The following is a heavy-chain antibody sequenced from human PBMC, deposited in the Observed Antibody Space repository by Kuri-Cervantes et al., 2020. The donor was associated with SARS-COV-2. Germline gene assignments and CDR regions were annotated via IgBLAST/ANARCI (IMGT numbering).Heavy chain of an antibody. CDR1: DYSISSAYY. CDR2: IYYSGST. Sequence: SETLSLTCVVSDYSISSAYYWGWIRQPPGKGLEWIGFIYYSGSTNYNPSLKSRVTISVDTSKNQFSLKLSSVTAADTAVYYCARAGEWLFGDAFDIWGQGTMVTDSS. D-gene: IGHD3-3*01. J-gene: IGHJ3*02. V-gene: IGHV4-59*01. CDR3: ARAGEWLFGDAFDI.